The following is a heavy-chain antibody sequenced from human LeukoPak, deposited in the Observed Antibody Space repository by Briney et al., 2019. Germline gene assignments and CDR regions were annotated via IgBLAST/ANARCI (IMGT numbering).Heavy chain of an antibody. V-gene: IGHV1-69*04. D-gene: IGHD2-2*01. Sequence: SVKVSCKASGGAFSSYAISWVRQAPGQGLEWMGRIIPILGIANYAQKFQGRVTITADKSTSTAYMELSSLRSEDTAVYYCARDPVYCSSTSCREYFQHWGQGTLVTVSS. CDR3: ARDPVYCSSTSCREYFQH. CDR1: GGAFSSYA. CDR2: IIPILGIA. J-gene: IGHJ1*01.